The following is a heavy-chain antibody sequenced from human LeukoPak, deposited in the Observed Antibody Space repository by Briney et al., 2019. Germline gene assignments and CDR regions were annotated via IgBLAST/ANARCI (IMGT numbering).Heavy chain of an antibody. D-gene: IGHD5-24*01. CDR1: GGTFSSYA. J-gene: IGHJ4*02. CDR3: ARAAVEMATITDFDY. CDR2: IIPIFGTA. Sequence: SVKVSCKASGGTFSSYAISWVRQAPGQGLEWMGGIIPIFGTANYAQKFQGRVTITADESTSTAYMELSSLRSEDTAVYYCARAAVEMATITDFDYWGQGTLVTVSS. V-gene: IGHV1-69*13.